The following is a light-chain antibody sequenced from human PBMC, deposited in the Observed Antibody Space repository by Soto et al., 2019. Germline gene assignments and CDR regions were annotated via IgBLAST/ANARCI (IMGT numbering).Light chain of an antibody. CDR2: EVS. Sequence: QSALTQPPSASGSPGQSVTISCTGTSSDVGGYNYVSWYQQHPGKAPRLMISEVSKRPSGVPDRFSGSKSGNTASLTVSGLQAEDEADYYCSSNAGSNNLVFGTGTKVTAL. J-gene: IGLJ1*01. CDR3: SSNAGSNNLV. CDR1: SSDVGGYNY. V-gene: IGLV2-8*01.